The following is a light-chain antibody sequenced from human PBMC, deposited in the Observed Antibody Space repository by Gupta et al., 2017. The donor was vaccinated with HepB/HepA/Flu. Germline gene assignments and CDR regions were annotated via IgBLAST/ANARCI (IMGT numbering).Light chain of an antibody. CDR3: QQANNFPIT. V-gene: IGKV1-12*01. Sequence: DIQMTQSPSSLSASVGDRVIITCRASQAIGNYLAWYRQNAGKAPELLIYAASRVNSRLPSRISSSASGADISFIISIWPPEDFATYCCQQANNFPITFGRGTKVEIK. CDR1: QAIGNY. CDR2: AAS. J-gene: IGKJ4*01.